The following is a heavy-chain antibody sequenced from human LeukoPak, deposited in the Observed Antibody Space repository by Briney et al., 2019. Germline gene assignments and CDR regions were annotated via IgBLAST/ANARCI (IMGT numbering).Heavy chain of an antibody. J-gene: IGHJ5*02. CDR1: GFSLSND. Sequence: GGSLRLSCAASGFSLSNDMVWVRRAPGKGLEWIASTGLSSSYIGYADSVKGRFTISRDNGENSVYLQMNSLRAEDTAVYFCARERSYCSGATCSLDLWGQGTLVTVSS. CDR2: TGLSSSYI. D-gene: IGHD2-15*01. V-gene: IGHV3-21*01. CDR3: ARERSYCSGATCSLDL.